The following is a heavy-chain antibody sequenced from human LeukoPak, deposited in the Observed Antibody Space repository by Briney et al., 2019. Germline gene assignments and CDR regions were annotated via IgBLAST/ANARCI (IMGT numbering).Heavy chain of an antibody. V-gene: IGHV1-2*02. CDR3: ARAGIVATISLDY. CDR2: INPNSGGT. D-gene: IGHD5-12*01. CDR1: GYTFTGYY. J-gene: IGHJ4*02. Sequence: ASVKVSCKASGYTFTGYYMHWVRQAPGQGLEWMGWINPNSGGTNYAQKFQGRVTMTRDTSISTAYMELSRLRSDDTAVYYRARAGIVATISLDYWGQGTLVTVSS.